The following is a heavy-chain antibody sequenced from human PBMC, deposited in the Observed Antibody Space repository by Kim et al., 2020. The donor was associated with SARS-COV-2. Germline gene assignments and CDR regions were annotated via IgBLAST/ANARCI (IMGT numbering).Heavy chain of an antibody. D-gene: IGHD1-26*01. J-gene: IGHJ4*02. Sequence: WYSDYAISVKSRITINPDTSKNQFSLQLTSVTPEDTAVYYCARGGRYYDYWGQGTLVTVSS. V-gene: IGHV6-1*01. CDR2: WYS. CDR3: ARGGRYYDY.